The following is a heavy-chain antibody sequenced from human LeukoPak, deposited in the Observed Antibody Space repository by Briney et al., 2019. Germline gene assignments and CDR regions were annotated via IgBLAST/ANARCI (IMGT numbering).Heavy chain of an antibody. CDR1: GFTFSSYA. V-gene: IGHV3-23*01. D-gene: IGHD3-22*01. CDR2: ISGSGSST. J-gene: IGHJ4*02. CDR3: AKARMIVVVITPYYFDY. Sequence: PGGSLRLSCAASGFTFSSYAMSWVRQAPGKGLEWVSAISGSGSSTYYADSVKGRFTISRDNSKNTLYLQMNSLRAEDTAVYYCAKARMIVVVITPYYFDYWGQGTLVTVSS.